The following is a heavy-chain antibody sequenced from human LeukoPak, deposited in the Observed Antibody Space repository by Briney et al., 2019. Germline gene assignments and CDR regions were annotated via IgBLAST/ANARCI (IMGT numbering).Heavy chain of an antibody. J-gene: IGHJ4*02. D-gene: IGHD2-21*02. CDR1: GFTFSSYA. V-gene: IGHV3-64*01. CDR2: ISSNGGST. Sequence: GGSLRLSCAASGFTFSSYAMHWVRQAPGKGLEYVSAISSNGGSTYYANSVKGRFTISRDNSKNTLYLQMGSLRAEDMAVYYCAKERGAYCGGDCYFGYWGQGTLVTVSS. CDR3: AKERGAYCGGDCYFGY.